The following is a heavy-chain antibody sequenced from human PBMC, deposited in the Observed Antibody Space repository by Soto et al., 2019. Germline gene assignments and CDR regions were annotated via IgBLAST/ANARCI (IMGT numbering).Heavy chain of an antibody. CDR1: GFTFSSYS. D-gene: IGHD5-12*01. CDR2: ISSSSSYI. Sequence: GGSLRLSCAASGFTFSSYSMNWVRQAPGKGLEWVSSISSSSSYIYYADSVKGRFTISRDNAKNSLYLQMNSLRAEDTAVYYCARDWLVEMATIRYYGMDVWGQGTTVTVSS. CDR3: ARDWLVEMATIRYYGMDV. J-gene: IGHJ6*02. V-gene: IGHV3-21*01.